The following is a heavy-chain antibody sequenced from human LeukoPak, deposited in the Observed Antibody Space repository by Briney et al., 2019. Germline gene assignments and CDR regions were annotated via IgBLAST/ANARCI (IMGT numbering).Heavy chain of an antibody. CDR3: ARDLSGYNNFDY. CDR1: GFTFSSYA. V-gene: IGHV3-30-3*01. J-gene: IGHJ4*02. D-gene: IGHD5-24*01. Sequence: GGSLRLSCAASGFTFSSYAMHWVRQAPGKGLEWVAVISYHGSNKYYADSVKGRFTISTDNSKNTLYLQMNSLRAEDTAVYYCARDLSGYNNFDYWGQGTLVTVSS. CDR2: ISYHGSNK.